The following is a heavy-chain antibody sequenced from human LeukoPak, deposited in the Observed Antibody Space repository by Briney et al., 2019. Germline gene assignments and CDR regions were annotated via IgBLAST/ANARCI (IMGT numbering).Heavy chain of an antibody. J-gene: IGHJ2*01. CDR2: IYHSGST. D-gene: IGHD5-12*01. V-gene: IGHV4-30-2*01. Sequence: SQTLSLTCAVSGGSISSGGYSWSWIRQPPGKGLEWIGYIYHSGSTYYNPSLKSRVTISVDRSKNQFSLKLSSVTAADTAVYYCARAGRDGYPRPYWYFDLWGRGTLVTVSS. CDR3: ARAGRDGYPRPYWYFDL. CDR1: GGSISSGGYS.